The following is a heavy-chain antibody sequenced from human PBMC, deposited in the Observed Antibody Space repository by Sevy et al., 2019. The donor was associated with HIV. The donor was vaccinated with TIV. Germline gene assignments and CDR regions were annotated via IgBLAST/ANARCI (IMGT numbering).Heavy chain of an antibody. D-gene: IGHD3-3*01. J-gene: IGHJ6*02. Sequence: GSLRLSCAASGFTFSSYAMSWVRQAPGKGLEWVSAISGSGGSTYYADSVKGRFTISRDNSKNTLYLQMNSLRAEDTVVYYCAKGGETYYDFWSGPNYGMDVWGQGTTVTVSS. V-gene: IGHV3-23*01. CDR2: ISGSGGST. CDR3: AKGGETYYDFWSGPNYGMDV. CDR1: GFTFSSYA.